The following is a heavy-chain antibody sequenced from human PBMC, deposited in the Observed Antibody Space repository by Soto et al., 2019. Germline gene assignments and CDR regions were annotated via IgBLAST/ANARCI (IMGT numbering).Heavy chain of an antibody. D-gene: IGHD4-17*01. Sequence: EVQLVESGGGLVQPGRSLRLSCVASGFIADDYAMHWVRQAPGKGLEWVSGISSNSATIDYADSVKGRFTNSRDSAKNSLFLPMTSLRPEDTAFYYCAKDMKWGGMTTIHYFDSWGQGTLVTVSS. CDR3: AKDMKWGGMTTIHYFDS. CDR2: ISSNSATI. V-gene: IGHV3-9*02. J-gene: IGHJ4*02. CDR1: GFIADDYA.